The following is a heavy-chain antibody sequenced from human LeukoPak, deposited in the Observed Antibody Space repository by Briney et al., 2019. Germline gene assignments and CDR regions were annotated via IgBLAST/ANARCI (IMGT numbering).Heavy chain of an antibody. CDR1: GGSINTYY. J-gene: IGHJ4*02. Sequence: PSETLSLTCTVSGGSINTYYWSWIRQPPGKGLEWIGYIYHTGSTKYNPSLKSRVTLSVDTSKSQFSLKLSSVTAADTAVYYCARRSGWHYVDYWGQGSLVTVSS. D-gene: IGHD6-19*01. V-gene: IGHV4-59*08. CDR2: IYHTGST. CDR3: ARRSGWHYVDY.